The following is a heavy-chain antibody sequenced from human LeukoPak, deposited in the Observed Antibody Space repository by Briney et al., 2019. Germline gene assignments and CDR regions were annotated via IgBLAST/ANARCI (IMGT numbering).Heavy chain of an antibody. CDR2: IYPGDSDT. CDR1: GYSFTSYW. Sequence: GESLKISCKGSGYSFTSYWIGWVRQMPGKGLEWMGIIYPGDSDTRYSPSFQGQVTISAVKSISTAYLQWSSLKASDTAMYYCAREGTYYYGSGSYYNSSDPNWFDPWGQGTLVTVSS. D-gene: IGHD3-10*01. V-gene: IGHV5-51*01. J-gene: IGHJ5*02. CDR3: AREGTYYYGSGSYYNSSDPNWFDP.